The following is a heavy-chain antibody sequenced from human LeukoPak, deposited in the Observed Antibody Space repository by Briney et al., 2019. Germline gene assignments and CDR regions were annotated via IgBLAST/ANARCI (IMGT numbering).Heavy chain of an antibody. J-gene: IGHJ4*02. Sequence: SETLSLTCTVSGGSISSGTNYWTWIRQHPGKGLKWIGYIYYTGSTYYNPSLKSRVSVSLDKLKNQFSLKLTSVTAADTAVYFCATDLAARTGPVDYWGQGALVTVSS. V-gene: IGHV4-31*03. CDR3: ATDLAARTGPVDY. CDR1: GGSISSGTNY. D-gene: IGHD6-6*01. CDR2: IYYTGST.